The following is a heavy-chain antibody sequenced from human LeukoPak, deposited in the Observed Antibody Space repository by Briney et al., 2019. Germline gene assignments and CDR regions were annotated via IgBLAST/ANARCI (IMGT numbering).Heavy chain of an antibody. CDR1: GFTFSSYW. V-gene: IGHV3-7*05. CDR3: AREGIAVAAGAFDI. J-gene: IGHJ3*02. D-gene: IGHD6-13*01. CDR2: IKQDGSEK. Sequence: PGGSLRLSCAASGFTFSSYWMSWVRQAPGKGLEWVANIKQDGSEKYYVDSVKGRFTISRDNAKNSLYLQMNSLRAEDTAVYYCAREGIAVAAGAFDIWGQGTMVTVSS.